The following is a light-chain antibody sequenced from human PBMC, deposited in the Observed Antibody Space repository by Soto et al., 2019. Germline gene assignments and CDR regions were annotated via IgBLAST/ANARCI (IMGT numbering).Light chain of an antibody. Sequence: EIVLTQSPGTLSLSPGERATLSCRASQSVSNTQLAWYQQKDGQAPRLLIYGASSRATGIPDRFSGSGSGTDFTLTISRLEPEDFAVYYCQQYSRSPLTFGGGTKVDIK. V-gene: IGKV3-20*01. CDR2: GAS. J-gene: IGKJ4*01. CDR1: QSVSNTQ. CDR3: QQYSRSPLT.